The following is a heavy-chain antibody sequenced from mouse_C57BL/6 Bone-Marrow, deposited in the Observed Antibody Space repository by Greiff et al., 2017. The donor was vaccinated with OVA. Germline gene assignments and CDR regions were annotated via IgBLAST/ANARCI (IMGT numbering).Heavy chain of an antibody. CDR2: ISNGGGST. V-gene: IGHV5-12*01. D-gene: IGHD2-10*02. CDR3: ARQGVWRYFDY. Sequence: EVKLEESGGGLVQPGGSLKLSCAASGFTFSDYYMYWVRQTPEKRLEWVAYISNGGGSTYYPDTVKGRFTISRDNAKNTLYLQMSRLKSEDTAMYYCARQGVWRYFDYWGQGTTLTVSS. J-gene: IGHJ2*01. CDR1: GFTFSDYY.